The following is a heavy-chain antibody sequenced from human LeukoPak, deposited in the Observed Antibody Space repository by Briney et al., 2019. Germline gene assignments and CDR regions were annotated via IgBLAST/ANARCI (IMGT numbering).Heavy chain of an antibody. Sequence: PSETLSLTCTVSGGSISSSSYYWGWIRQPPGKGLEWIGSIYYSGSTYYNPSLKSRVTISVDTSKNQFSLKLSSVTAADTAVYYCAREYYDDYAVYYYYMDVWGKGTTVTISS. CDR2: IYYSGST. V-gene: IGHV4-39*07. J-gene: IGHJ6*03. D-gene: IGHD4-17*01. CDR1: GGSISSSSYY. CDR3: AREYYDDYAVYYYYMDV.